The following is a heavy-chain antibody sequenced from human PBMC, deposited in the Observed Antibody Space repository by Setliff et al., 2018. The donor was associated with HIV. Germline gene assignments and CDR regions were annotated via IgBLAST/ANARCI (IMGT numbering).Heavy chain of an antibody. CDR1: EVIVSNNY. J-gene: IGHJ6*02. CDR2: IYSGAST. CDR3: AKGQQWLVAGPRDGMDV. Sequence: PGGSLRLSCAVSEVIVSNNYMSWVRQAPGKGLEWVSVIYSGASTYYADSVKGRFTISRDNSKNTLYLQMNSLRAEDTAVYYCAKGQQWLVAGPRDGMDVWGQGTTVTVSS. V-gene: IGHV3-53*01. D-gene: IGHD6-19*01.